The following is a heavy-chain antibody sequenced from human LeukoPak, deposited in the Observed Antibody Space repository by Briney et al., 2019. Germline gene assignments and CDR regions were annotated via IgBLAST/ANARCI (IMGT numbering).Heavy chain of an antibody. V-gene: IGHV1-2*02. CDR3: ARNHRMVRGVIKGVAFDI. Sequence: ASVKVSCKASGYTFTGYYMHWVRQAPGPGLGWMGWINPNSGGKNYAQKFPGRVTMTSDTSISTAYMELSSLRSEDTAVYYCARNHRMVRGVIKGVAFDIWGQGTMVTVSS. J-gene: IGHJ3*02. CDR1: GYTFTGYY. CDR2: INPNSGGK. D-gene: IGHD3-10*01.